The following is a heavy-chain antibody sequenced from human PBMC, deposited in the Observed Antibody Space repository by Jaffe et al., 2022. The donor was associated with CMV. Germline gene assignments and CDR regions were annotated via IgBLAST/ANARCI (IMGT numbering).Heavy chain of an antibody. J-gene: IGHJ6*03. CDR3: ARGGGHRATRMTTVTTGYYMDV. V-gene: IGHV4-59*01. CDR1: GGSISSYY. CDR2: IYYSGST. Sequence: QVQLQESGPGLVKPSETLSLTCTVSGGSISSYYWSWIRQPPGKGLEWIGYIYYSGSTNYNPSLKSRVTISVDTSKNQFSLKLSSVTAADTAVYYCARGGGHRATRMTTVTTGYYMDVWGKGTTVTVSS. D-gene: IGHD4-17*01.